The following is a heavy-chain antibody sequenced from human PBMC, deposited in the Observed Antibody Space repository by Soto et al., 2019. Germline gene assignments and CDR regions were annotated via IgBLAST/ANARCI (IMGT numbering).Heavy chain of an antibody. CDR1: GGSLSGYY. J-gene: IGHJ4*02. CDR2: IKDGGYT. D-gene: IGHD5-12*01. CDR3: ARGQEGVVATH. V-gene: IGHV4-34*01. Sequence: QVQLQQWGAGLLKPSETLSLNCAVNGGSLSGYYWSWLRQPPGKGLEWIGEIKDGGYTNYSPPLKSRATISSDTSNNQFSLRLNSVTAADTGLYYCARGQEGVVATHWDQGALVTVSS.